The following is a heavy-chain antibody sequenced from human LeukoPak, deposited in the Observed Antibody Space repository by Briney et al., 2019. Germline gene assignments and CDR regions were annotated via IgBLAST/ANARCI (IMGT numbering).Heavy chain of an antibody. CDR1: AFTFSSEW. D-gene: IGHD5-12*01. V-gene: IGHV3-7*01. J-gene: IGHJ4*02. CDR3: ARDASGYALYFDY. Sequence: PGGSLRLSCAASAFTFSSEWMSWVRQAPGNGLEWVANIKQDGSEKYYVDSVKGRFTISRDNAKNSLYLQMNSLRAEDTAVYYCARDASGYALYFDYWGQGTLVTVSS. CDR2: IKQDGSEK.